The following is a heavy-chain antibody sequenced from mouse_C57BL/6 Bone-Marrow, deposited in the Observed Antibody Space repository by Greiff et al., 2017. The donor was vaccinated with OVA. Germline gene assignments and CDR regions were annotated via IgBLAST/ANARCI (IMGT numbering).Heavy chain of an antibody. CDR3: ARIHWDYFDY. J-gene: IGHJ2*01. CDR1: GYTFTSYW. D-gene: IGHD4-1*01. CDR2: IHPNSGST. Sequence: QVQLQQPGAELVKPGASVKLSCKASGYTFTSYWMHWVKQRPGQGLEWIGMIHPNSGSTNYNEKFKSKATLTVDRSSSTAYMQLSSLTSEDSAVYYCARIHWDYFDYWGQGTTLTVSS. V-gene: IGHV1-64*01.